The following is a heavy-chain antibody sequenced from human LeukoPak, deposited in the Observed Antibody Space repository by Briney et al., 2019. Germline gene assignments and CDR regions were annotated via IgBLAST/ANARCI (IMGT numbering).Heavy chain of an antibody. J-gene: IGHJ4*02. CDR1: GGSFSGYY. CDR3: ARVSIAARPFDY. CDR2: INHSGST. V-gene: IGHV4-34*01. Sequence: KASETLSLTCAVYGGSFSGYYWSWIRQPPGKGLEWIGEINHSGSTNYNPSLKSRVTISVDTSKNQFSLKLSSVTAADTAVYYCARVSIAARPFDYWGQGTLVTVSS. D-gene: IGHD6-6*01.